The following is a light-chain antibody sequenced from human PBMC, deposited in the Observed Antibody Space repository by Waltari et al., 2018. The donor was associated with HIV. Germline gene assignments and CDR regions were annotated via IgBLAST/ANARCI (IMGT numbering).Light chain of an antibody. CDR3: QQYNSYPPS. J-gene: IGKJ4*01. V-gene: IGKV1-16*02. CDR2: SAS. CDR1: QGRSTY. Sequence: EIQMTQSPSSLSASVRDRVTITCRASQGRSTYLAWFQQKPGKAPQSLIDSASSLQSGVPSKFSGSVSGTDFTLTISSLQPEDFATYYCQQYNSYPPSFGGGTKVEIK.